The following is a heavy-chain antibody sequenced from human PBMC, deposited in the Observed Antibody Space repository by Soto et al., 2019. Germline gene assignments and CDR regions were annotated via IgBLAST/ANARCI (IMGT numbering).Heavy chain of an antibody. Sequence: QVQLQQWGAGLLKPSETLSLTCAVYGGFVSSGSYYWSWIRQPPGKGLEWIGEMSHSGGSHFNPYLKSRVTISVDTSKNQFSLKMSSVTAADTALYYCARVDRGTATTVVDAFDIWGPGTMVTVSS. CDR2: MSHSGGS. CDR1: GGFVSSGSYY. CDR3: ARVDRGTATTVVDAFDI. V-gene: IGHV4-34*01. D-gene: IGHD1-1*01. J-gene: IGHJ3*02.